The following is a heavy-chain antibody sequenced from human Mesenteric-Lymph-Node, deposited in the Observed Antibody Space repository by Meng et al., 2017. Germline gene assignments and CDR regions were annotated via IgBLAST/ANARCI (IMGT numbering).Heavy chain of an antibody. J-gene: IGHJ3*02. CDR1: GYSISSGYY. D-gene: IGHD1-1*01. Sequence: GSLRLSCTVSGYSISSGYYWGWIRQPPGKGLEWIGSIYHSGSTYYNPSLKSRVTISVDTSKNQFSLKLYSVTAADTAVYYCARDLGPQTGTTGSFDIWGQGTMVTVSS. CDR3: ARDLGPQTGTTGSFDI. V-gene: IGHV4-38-2*02. CDR2: IYHSGST.